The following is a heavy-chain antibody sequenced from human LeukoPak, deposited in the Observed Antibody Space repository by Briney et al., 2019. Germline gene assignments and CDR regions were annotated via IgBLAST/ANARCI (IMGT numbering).Heavy chain of an antibody. J-gene: IGHJ4*02. D-gene: IGHD5-12*01. CDR1: GGSISSYY. CDR2: IYYSGST. Sequence: PSETLSLTCTVSGGSISSYYWSWIRQPPGKGLEWIGYIYYSGSTNYNPSLKSRVTISVDTSKKQFSLKLSSVTAADTAVHYCARLSGYDWESSYDYWGQGTLVTVSS. CDR3: ARLSGYDWESSYDY. V-gene: IGHV4-59*01.